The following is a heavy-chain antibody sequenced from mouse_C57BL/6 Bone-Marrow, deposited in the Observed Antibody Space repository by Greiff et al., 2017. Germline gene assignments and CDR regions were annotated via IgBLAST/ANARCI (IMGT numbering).Heavy chain of an antibody. CDR2: ISSGGSYT. V-gene: IGHV5-6*01. CDR1: GFTFSSYG. D-gene: IGHD1-1*02. J-gene: IGHJ4*01. Sequence: DVQLVESGGDLVKPGGSLKLSCAASGFTFSSYGMSWVRQTPDKRLEWVATISSGGSYTYYPDSVKGRFTISRDNAKNTLYLQMSSLKSEDTAMYYCARQLWPYYAMDYWGQGTSVTVSS. CDR3: ARQLWPYYAMDY.